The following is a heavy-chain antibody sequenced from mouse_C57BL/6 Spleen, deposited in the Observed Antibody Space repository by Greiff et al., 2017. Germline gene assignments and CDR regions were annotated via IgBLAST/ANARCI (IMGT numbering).Heavy chain of an antibody. CDR3: ARSGSSYGCYAMAY. Sequence: VQLQQPGAELVRPGSSVKLSCKASGYTFTSYWMHWVKQSPIQGLEWIGNINPSDSETHYNQKFKDKATLTVDKSSSTAYMQLSSLTSEDSAVYCGARSGSSYGCYAMAYWGQGTLVTVSA. CDR1: GYTFTSYW. J-gene: IGHJ4*01. V-gene: IGHV1-52*01. D-gene: IGHD1-1*01. CDR2: INPSDSET.